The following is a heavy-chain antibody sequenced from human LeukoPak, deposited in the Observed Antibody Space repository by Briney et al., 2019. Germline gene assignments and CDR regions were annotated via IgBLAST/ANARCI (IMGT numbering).Heavy chain of an antibody. CDR1: GGSISSYY. CDR3: ARAGAVAGPFDY. Sequence: SETLSLTCTVSGGSISSYYWSWIRQPPGKGLERIGYIYYSGSTDYNPSLKSRVTISVDTSKNQFSLKLSSVTAADTAVYYCARAGAVAGPFDYWGQGTLVTVSS. J-gene: IGHJ4*02. CDR2: IYYSGST. V-gene: IGHV4-59*01. D-gene: IGHD6-19*01.